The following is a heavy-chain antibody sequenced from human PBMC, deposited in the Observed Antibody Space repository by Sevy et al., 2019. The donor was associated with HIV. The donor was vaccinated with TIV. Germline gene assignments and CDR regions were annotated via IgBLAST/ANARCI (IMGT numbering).Heavy chain of an antibody. V-gene: IGHV3-30*04. Sequence: GESLKISCTVSGFIFSNFAMHWVRQAPGKGLEWVAVTSYDGSHKYYTDSVKGRFTVSRDNSRNILSLEMNNLRPDDTAVYYCARGENDDEFFQYWGQGTLVTVSS. D-gene: IGHD1-26*01. J-gene: IGHJ1*01. CDR1: GFIFSNFA. CDR3: ARGENDDEFFQY. CDR2: TSYDGSHK.